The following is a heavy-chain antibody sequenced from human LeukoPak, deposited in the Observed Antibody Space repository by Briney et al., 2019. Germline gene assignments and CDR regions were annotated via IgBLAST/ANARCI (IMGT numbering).Heavy chain of an antibody. Sequence: GGSLRLSCAASGFTFSSYGMHWVRQAPGKGLEWVAVIWYDGSNKYYADSVKGRFTISRDNSKYTLYLQMNSLRAEDTAVYYCARDRGMVRGVRFYYYYGMDVWGKGTTVTVSS. D-gene: IGHD3-10*01. CDR2: IWYDGSNK. J-gene: IGHJ6*04. V-gene: IGHV3-33*01. CDR1: GFTFSSYG. CDR3: ARDRGMVRGVRFYYYYGMDV.